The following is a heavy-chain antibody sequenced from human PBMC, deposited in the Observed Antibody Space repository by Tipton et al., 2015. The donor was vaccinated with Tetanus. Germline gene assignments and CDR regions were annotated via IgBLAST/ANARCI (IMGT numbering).Heavy chain of an antibody. CDR3: ARERIEAFYYYGMDI. CDR2: IYYSGST. CDR1: GDSISSSHYY. V-gene: IGHV4-39*02. J-gene: IGHJ6*02. Sequence: TLSLTCTVSGDSISSSHYYWGWVRQPPGKGLEWIGSIYYSGSTYHSPSLKSRVTMSVDTSKNQFSLKLDSVTAADTAIYYCARERIEAFYYYGMDIWGQGTSVTVSS.